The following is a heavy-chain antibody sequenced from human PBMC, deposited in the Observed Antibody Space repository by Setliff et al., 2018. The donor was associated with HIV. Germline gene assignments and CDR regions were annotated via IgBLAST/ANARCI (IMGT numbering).Heavy chain of an antibody. CDR3: ASLTDYGGDSGSH. V-gene: IGHV4-59*11. D-gene: IGHD4-17*01. CDR2: IYYNGNT. Sequence: PSETLSLTCTVSGGSISSHYWSWIRLPPGKGLEWIGTIYYNGNTNYNPSLKSRVSLSVDTSKNQFSLRLSAVTAADTAVYYCASLTDYGGDSGSHWGQGTLVTVSS. CDR1: GGSISSHY. J-gene: IGHJ4*02.